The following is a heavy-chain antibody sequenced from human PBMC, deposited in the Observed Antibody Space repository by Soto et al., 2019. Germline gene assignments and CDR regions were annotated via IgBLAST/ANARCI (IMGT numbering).Heavy chain of an antibody. CDR2: INAGNGNR. Sequence: QVQLVQSGAEVKKPGASVKVSCKASGYTFTSYAMHWVRQAPGQRLEWMGWINAGNGNRKYSQKFQGRVTITRDTSASTAYMELSSLRSEDTAVYYCARDPSGYYGMDVCGQGTTVTVSS. CDR1: GYTFTSYA. D-gene: IGHD3-10*01. J-gene: IGHJ6*02. CDR3: ARDPSGYYGMDV. V-gene: IGHV1-3*01.